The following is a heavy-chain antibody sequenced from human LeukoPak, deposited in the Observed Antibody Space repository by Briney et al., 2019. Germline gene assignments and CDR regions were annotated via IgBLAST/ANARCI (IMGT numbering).Heavy chain of an antibody. J-gene: IGHJ4*02. Sequence: SETLSLTCTVSGASISSYYWTWIRLPPGKGLEWIGYVHDSGRTNYNLPLRSRATMSLDTSKNQVALKLNSVTAADTAVYYCARVQVGGFLDYWGQGTLVTVSS. CDR2: VHDSGRT. D-gene: IGHD3-10*01. CDR1: GASISSYY. V-gene: IGHV4-59*01. CDR3: ARVQVGGFLDY.